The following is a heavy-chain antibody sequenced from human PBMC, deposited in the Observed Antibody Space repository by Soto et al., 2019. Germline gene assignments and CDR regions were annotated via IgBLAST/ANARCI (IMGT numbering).Heavy chain of an antibody. Sequence: GGSLRLSCAASGFTFSSYWMSWVRQAPGKGLEWVANIKPDGSQKWYVDSVKGRFTISRDNSKNTLYLQMNSLRAEDTAVYYCAKALGLGTMVRGVIITKPQENYYGMDVWGQGTTVTVSS. CDR2: IKPDGSQK. J-gene: IGHJ6*02. V-gene: IGHV3-7*05. CDR3: AKALGLGTMVRGVIITKPQENYYGMDV. D-gene: IGHD3-10*01. CDR1: GFTFSSYW.